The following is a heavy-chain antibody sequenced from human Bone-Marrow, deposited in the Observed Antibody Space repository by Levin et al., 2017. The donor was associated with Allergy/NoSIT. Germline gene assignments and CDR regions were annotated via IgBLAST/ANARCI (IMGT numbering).Heavy chain of an antibody. Sequence: SETLSLTCAVGGESFSGYYWTWIRQSPAKGLEWIGEIDQSGTTNYSPSLKSRVTISQDTSKKQFSLKLSSMTAADTAVYYCARGLRNYDFWSGYYQTDYYYGLDVWGLGTTVTVSS. CDR3: ARGLRNYDFWSGYYQTDYYYGLDV. CDR1: GESFSGYY. V-gene: IGHV4-34*01. D-gene: IGHD3-3*01. J-gene: IGHJ6*02. CDR2: IDQSGTT.